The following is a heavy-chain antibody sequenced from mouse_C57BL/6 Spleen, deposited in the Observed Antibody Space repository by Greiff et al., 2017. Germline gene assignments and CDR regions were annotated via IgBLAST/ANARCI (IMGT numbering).Heavy chain of an antibody. J-gene: IGHJ1*03. V-gene: IGHV1-64*01. Sequence: QVQLQQSGAELVKPGASVTLSCKASGYTFTSYWMHWVKQRPGQGLEWIGMIHPNSGSTNYNEKFKSKATLTVDKSSSTAYMQISSLTSEDSAVYYCARYSNGDRYFDVWGTGTTVTVSA. CDR2: IHPNSGST. CDR1: GYTFTSYW. D-gene: IGHD4-1*02. CDR3: ARYSNGDRYFDV.